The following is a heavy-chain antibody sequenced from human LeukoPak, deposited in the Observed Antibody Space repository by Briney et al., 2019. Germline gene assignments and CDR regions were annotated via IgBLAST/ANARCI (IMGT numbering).Heavy chain of an antibody. CDR1: GFTFSSYA. V-gene: IGHV3-30-3*01. Sequence: GGSLRLSCAASGFTFSSYAMHWVRQAPGKGLEWVAVISYDGSNKYYADSVKGRFTISRDNSKNTLYLQMNNLRAEDTAVYYCARDPVRYCSGGSCYHFDYWGQGTLVTVSS. CDR2: ISYDGSNK. J-gene: IGHJ4*02. CDR3: ARDPVRYCSGGSCYHFDY. D-gene: IGHD2-15*01.